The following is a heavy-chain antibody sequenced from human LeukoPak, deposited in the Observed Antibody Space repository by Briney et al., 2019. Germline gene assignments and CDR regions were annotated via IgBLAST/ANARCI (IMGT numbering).Heavy chain of an antibody. J-gene: IGHJ6*02. V-gene: IGHV3-7*03. Sequence: GGSLRLSCAASGFTFSSYWMNWARQAPGKGLEWVASIDHNGNVNYYVDSVKGRFTFSRDNAKNSLYLQMSNLRAEDTAVYFCARGGGLDVWGQGATVTVSS. CDR1: GFTFSSYW. CDR3: ARGGGLDV. D-gene: IGHD3-16*01. CDR2: IDHNGNVN.